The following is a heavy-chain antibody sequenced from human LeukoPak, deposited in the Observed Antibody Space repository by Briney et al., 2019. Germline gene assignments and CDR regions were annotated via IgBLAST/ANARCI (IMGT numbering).Heavy chain of an antibody. CDR3: ARVSGSYRYFDY. D-gene: IGHD1-26*01. V-gene: IGHV3-30-3*01. Sequence: GGSLRLSCAASGFTFSSYAMHWVRQAPGKGQEWVAVISYDGSNKYYADSVKGRFTISRDNSKNTLYLQMNSLRAEDTAVYYCARVSGSYRYFDYWGQGTLVTVSS. CDR1: GFTFSSYA. CDR2: ISYDGSNK. J-gene: IGHJ4*02.